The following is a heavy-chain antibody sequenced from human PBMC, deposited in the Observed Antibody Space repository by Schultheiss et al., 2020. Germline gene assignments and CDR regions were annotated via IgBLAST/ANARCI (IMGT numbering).Heavy chain of an antibody. Sequence: SETLSLTCTVSGVSVSSGVYYWSWIRQPPGKGLDWIGYIYHSGSTYYNPSLKSRVTVSVDTSKNQFSLNLSSVTAAYTAVYYCATHGSIAEAFFAFWGQGTLVTVSS. CDR3: ATHGSIAEAFFAF. J-gene: IGHJ4*02. D-gene: IGHD3-3*02. CDR1: GVSVSSGVYY. V-gene: IGHV4-61*08. CDR2: IYHSGST.